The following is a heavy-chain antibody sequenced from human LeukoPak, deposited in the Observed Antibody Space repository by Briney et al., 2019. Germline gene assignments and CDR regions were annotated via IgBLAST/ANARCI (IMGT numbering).Heavy chain of an antibody. CDR2: IYYSGST. CDR3: ARQPPTVTTLRNNNWFDP. Sequence: PSETLSLTCTVSGGSVSSGSYYWSWIRQPPGKGLEWTGYIYYSGSTNYNPSLKSRVTISLDTSKNQFSLKLSSVTAADTAVYYCARQPPTVTTLRNNNWFDPWGQGTLVTVSS. D-gene: IGHD4-11*01. J-gene: IGHJ5*02. CDR1: GGSVSSGSYY. V-gene: IGHV4-61*01.